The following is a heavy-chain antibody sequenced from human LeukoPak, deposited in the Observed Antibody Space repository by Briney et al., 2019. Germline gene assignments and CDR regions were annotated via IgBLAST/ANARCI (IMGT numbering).Heavy chain of an antibody. J-gene: IGHJ5*02. V-gene: IGHV3-23*01. Sequence: PGGSLRLSCAASGLTFNTYAMNWVRQAPGKGLEWVSAISGHGRSTYYADSVKGRFSISRDNSNNTLYLEMNSLRAEDTAVYYCAKDDCSGGSCFEYFDHWGQGTLVTVSS. D-gene: IGHD2-15*01. CDR1: GLTFNTYA. CDR2: ISGHGRST. CDR3: AKDDCSGGSCFEYFDH.